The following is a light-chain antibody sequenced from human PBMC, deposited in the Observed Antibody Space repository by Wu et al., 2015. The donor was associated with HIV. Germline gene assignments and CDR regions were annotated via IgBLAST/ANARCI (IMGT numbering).Light chain of an antibody. CDR2: VAS. V-gene: IGKV1-9*01. J-gene: IGKJ2*03. Sequence: DIQLTQSPSFLSASVGDRVTITCRASQGISSYLAWYQQKPGKAPKLLIYVASTLQSGVPSRFSGSGSGTEFTLTISSLQPEDFATYYCQQYNSYPYMYSFGQGTKLEIK. CDR1: QGISSY. CDR3: QQYNSYPYMYS.